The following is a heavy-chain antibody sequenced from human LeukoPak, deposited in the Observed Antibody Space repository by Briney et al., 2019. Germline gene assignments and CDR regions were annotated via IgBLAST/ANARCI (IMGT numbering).Heavy chain of an antibody. CDR1: GFDFSTYS. CDR3: ARGYSTSSYSHYYYYMDV. Sequence: GGSLRLSCAASGFDFSTYSMNWVRQAPGKGLEWVSHISSSSSNIHYADSVKGRFTISRDTANNSLYLQMHSLRAEDTAVYYCARGYSTSSYSHYYYYMDVWGTGTTVTVSS. J-gene: IGHJ6*03. D-gene: IGHD6-6*01. CDR2: ISSSSSNI. V-gene: IGHV3-48*01.